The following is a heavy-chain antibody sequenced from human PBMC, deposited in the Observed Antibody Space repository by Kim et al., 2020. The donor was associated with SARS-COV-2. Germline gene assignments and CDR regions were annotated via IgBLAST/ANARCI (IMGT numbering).Heavy chain of an antibody. D-gene: IGHD2-2*01. Sequence: ASVKGEFTISRDDTKNMVYLQMNSLTREDTGVYYCTRDQLRRWHSYHGMDVWGQGTTVTVSS. J-gene: IGHJ6*02. V-gene: IGHV3-15*01. CDR3: TRDQLRRWHSYHGMDV.